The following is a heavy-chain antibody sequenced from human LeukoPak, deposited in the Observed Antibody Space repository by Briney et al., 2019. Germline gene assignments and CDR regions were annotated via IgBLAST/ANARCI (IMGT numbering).Heavy chain of an antibody. Sequence: PGGSLRLSCAASGFTFSSYSMNWVRQAPGKGLEWVSSISSSSSYIYYADSVKGRFTISRDNAKNSLYLQMNSLRAEDTAVYYCARDACSSTSCYVDYWGQGTPVTVSS. D-gene: IGHD2-2*01. CDR3: ARDACSSTSCYVDY. V-gene: IGHV3-21*01. CDR2: ISSSSSYI. J-gene: IGHJ4*02. CDR1: GFTFSSYS.